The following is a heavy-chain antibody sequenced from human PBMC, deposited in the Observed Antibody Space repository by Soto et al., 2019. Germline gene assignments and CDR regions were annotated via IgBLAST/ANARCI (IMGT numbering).Heavy chain of an antibody. CDR3: ARHFVAVVIKGWGY. Sequence: SETLSLTCNVSGGSIDRSNYYWDWLRQPPGKGLDWIGTTYYNGNAYYNPSLRSRVSMSVDTSKNQFSLKLISVTAADTAVYYCARHFVAVVIKGWGYWGQGKLVTVSS. J-gene: IGHJ4*02. CDR2: TYYNGNA. V-gene: IGHV4-39*01. D-gene: IGHD3-10*01. CDR1: GGSIDRSNYY.